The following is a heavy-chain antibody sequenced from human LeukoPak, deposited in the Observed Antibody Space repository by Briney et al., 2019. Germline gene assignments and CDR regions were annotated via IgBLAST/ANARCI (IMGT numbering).Heavy chain of an antibody. CDR1: GVSISTSSYY. V-gene: IGHV4-39*01. Sequence: PSETLSLTCTVSGVSISTSSYYWGWIRQPPGKGLEWIGSIYFSGSAYYNPSLKSRVTMSVDTSKNQFSLKLTSVTAADTAVYYCARQGGYYYDREGFLDYWGQGTLVTVSS. J-gene: IGHJ4*02. CDR2: IYFSGSA. D-gene: IGHD3-22*01. CDR3: ARQGGYYYDREGFLDY.